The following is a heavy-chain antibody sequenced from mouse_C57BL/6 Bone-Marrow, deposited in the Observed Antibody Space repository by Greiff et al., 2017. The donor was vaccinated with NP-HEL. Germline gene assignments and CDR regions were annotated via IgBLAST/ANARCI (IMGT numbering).Heavy chain of an antibody. D-gene: IGHD2-3*01. V-gene: IGHV1-50*01. Sequence: VQLQQPGAELVKPGASVKLSCKASGYTFTSYWMQWVNQRPGQGLEWIGEIDPSDSYTNYNQKFKGKATLTVDTSSSTAYMQLSSLTSEDSAVYYCARDGYYPDWYVDVWGTGTTVTVAS. CDR1: GYTFTSYW. CDR2: IDPSDSYT. CDR3: ARDGYYPDWYVDV. J-gene: IGHJ1*03.